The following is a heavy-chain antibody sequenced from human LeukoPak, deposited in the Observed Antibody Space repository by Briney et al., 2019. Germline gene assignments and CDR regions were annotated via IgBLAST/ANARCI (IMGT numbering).Heavy chain of an antibody. J-gene: IGHJ4*02. CDR3: ARGIAIVAATAFDH. V-gene: IGHV4-59*01. CDR1: GGSISSYY. Sequence: SETLSLTCTVSGGSISSYYWSWIRQPPGKGLEWIGYIYYSGSTNYNPSLKSRVTISVDTSKNQFSLKLSSVTAADTAVYYCARGIAIVAATAFDHWGQGTLVTVSS. D-gene: IGHD2-15*01. CDR2: IYYSGST.